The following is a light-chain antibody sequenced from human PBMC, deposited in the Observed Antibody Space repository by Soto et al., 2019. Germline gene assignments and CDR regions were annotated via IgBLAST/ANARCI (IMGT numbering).Light chain of an antibody. CDR1: QSVSSN. CDR2: GAS. Sequence: EIVMTQSPATLSVSPGERATLSCRASQSVSSNLAWYQQKPGQAPRLLIYGASTRATGIPARLSGSGSGTEFTLTISSLQSEDFGVYDCQQYNNWPPWTFGQGTKVEIK. J-gene: IGKJ1*01. CDR3: QQYNNWPPWT. V-gene: IGKV3-15*01.